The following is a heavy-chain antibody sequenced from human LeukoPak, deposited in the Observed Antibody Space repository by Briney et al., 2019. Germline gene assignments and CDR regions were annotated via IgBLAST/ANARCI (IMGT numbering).Heavy chain of an antibody. Sequence: PGRSLRLSCAASGSTFSSHGMHWVRQAPGKGLEWVAVIWYDGSNKYYADSVKDRFTISRDNSKNTLFLEMNSLRVDDTAVYYCARWGNYKKMDVWGQGTTVTVS. CDR2: IWYDGSNK. V-gene: IGHV3-33*01. CDR1: GSTFSSHG. CDR3: ARWGNYKKMDV. D-gene: IGHD3-22*01. J-gene: IGHJ6*02.